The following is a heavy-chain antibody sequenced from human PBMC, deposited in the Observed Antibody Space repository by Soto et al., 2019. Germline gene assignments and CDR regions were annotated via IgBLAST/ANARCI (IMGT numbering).Heavy chain of an antibody. CDR1: GFSLSTSGVG. CDR2: IYWDDDK. CDR3: AHSWVTMVRENWFDP. Sequence: QITLKESGPTLVKPTQTLTLTCTFSGFSLSTSGVGVGWIRQPPGKALEWLALIYWDDDKRYSPSLKSRLTITKDTTKNQVVLTMTNMDPVDTATYYCAHSWVTMVRENWFDPWGQGTLVTVSS. J-gene: IGHJ5*02. V-gene: IGHV2-5*02. D-gene: IGHD3-10*01.